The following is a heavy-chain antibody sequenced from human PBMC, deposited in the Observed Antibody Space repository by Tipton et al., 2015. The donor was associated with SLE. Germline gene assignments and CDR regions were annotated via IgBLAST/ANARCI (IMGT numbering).Heavy chain of an antibody. J-gene: IGHJ4*02. CDR2: VYYSVSA. D-gene: IGHD1-26*01. Sequence: TLSLTCSVSGGSISNYYWGWVRQPPGKQLEWIGNVYYSVSATYNPSLKSRVTLSIDTSKNQFSLKLSSVTVADTAVYYCARGFGGSYSDFWGQGTLVTVSS. CDR1: GGSISNYY. CDR3: ARGFGGSYSDF. V-gene: IGHV4-59*08.